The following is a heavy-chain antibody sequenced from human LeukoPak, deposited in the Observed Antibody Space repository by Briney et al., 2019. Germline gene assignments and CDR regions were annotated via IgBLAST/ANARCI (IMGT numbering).Heavy chain of an antibody. CDR2: INPNSGGT. V-gene: IGHV1-2*06. D-gene: IGHD1-26*01. Sequence: ASVKVSCKASGYTFTGYYMHWVRQAPGQGLEWMRRINPNSGGTNYAQKFQGRVTMTRDTSISTAYMELSRLRSDDTAVYYCARDRGSYGNDAFDIWGRGTMVTVSS. CDR3: ARDRGSYGNDAFDI. CDR1: GYTFTGYY. J-gene: IGHJ3*02.